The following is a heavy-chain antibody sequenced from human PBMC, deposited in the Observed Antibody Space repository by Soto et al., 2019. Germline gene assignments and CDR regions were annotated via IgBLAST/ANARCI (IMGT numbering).Heavy chain of an antibody. D-gene: IGHD3-16*01. CDR3: ARRAYGMDV. Sequence: SETLSLTCTVSGGSITSSSYYWGWIRQPPGEGLEWIGTISYSGISHYTPSLKSRVTMSVDASKKQFSLQLTSVTAADTAFYYRARRAYGMDVWGQGTTVTVSS. J-gene: IGHJ6*02. CDR1: GGSITSSSYY. CDR2: ISYSGIS. V-gene: IGHV4-39*01.